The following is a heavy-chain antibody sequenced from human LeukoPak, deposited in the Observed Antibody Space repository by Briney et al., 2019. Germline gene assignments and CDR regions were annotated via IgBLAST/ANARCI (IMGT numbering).Heavy chain of an antibody. Sequence: GGTLRLSCAASGFTFSSYGMSWVRQAPGKGLEWVSAISGSGGSTYYADSVKGRFTISRDSSKNTLYLQMNSLRAEDTAVYYCAKVGRHIVVVTAIDYWGQGTLVTVSS. V-gene: IGHV3-23*01. J-gene: IGHJ4*02. D-gene: IGHD2-21*02. CDR1: GFTFSSYG. CDR3: AKVGRHIVVVTAIDY. CDR2: ISGSGGST.